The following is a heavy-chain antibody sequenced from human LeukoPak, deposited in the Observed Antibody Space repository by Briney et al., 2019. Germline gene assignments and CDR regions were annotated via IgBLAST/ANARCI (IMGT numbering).Heavy chain of an antibody. CDR3: ARIDYSDYFAEHFDS. V-gene: IGHV4-31*03. CDR2: IYYSGST. J-gene: IGHJ4*02. Sequence: SETLSLTRTVSGGSISSGGYYWSWIRQHPGKGLEWIGYIYYSGSTYYNPSLKSRVTISLDMSKNHFSLRLASVNAADTAIYYCARIDYSDYFAEHFDSWGQGTLVTVSA. CDR1: GGSISSGGYY. D-gene: IGHD5-12*01.